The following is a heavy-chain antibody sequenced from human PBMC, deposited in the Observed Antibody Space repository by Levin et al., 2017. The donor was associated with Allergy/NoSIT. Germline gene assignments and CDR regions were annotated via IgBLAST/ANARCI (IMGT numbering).Heavy chain of an antibody. CDR2: IIPILGIA. Sequence: GASVKVSCKASGGTFSSYAISWVRQAPGQGLEWMGRIIPILGIANYAQKFQGRVTITADKSTSTAYMELSSLRSEDTAVYYCARERYYGSGPFDYWGQGTLVTVSS. J-gene: IGHJ4*02. CDR1: GGTFSSYA. D-gene: IGHD3-10*01. V-gene: IGHV1-69*04. CDR3: ARERYYGSGPFDY.